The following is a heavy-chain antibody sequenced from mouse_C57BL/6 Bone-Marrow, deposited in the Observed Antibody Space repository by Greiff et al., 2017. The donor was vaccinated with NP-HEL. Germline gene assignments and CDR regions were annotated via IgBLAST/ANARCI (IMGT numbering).Heavy chain of an antibody. V-gene: IGHV1-85*01. CDR1: GYTFTSYD. J-gene: IGHJ4*01. D-gene: IGHD4-1*02. CDR3: ARESQLAYYAMDY. CDR2: IYPRDGST. Sequence: VQRVESGPELVKPGASVKLSCKASGYTFTSYDINWVKQRPGQGLEWIGWIYPRDGSTKYNEKFKGKATLTVDTSSSTAYMELHSLTSEDSAVYFCARESQLAYYAMDYWGQGTSVTVSS.